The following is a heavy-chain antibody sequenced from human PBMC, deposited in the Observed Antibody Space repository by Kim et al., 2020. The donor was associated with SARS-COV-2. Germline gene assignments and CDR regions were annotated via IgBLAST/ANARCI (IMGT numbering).Heavy chain of an antibody. Sequence: TNYNPALKSRVPMSVDTSKNQFSLKLSSVTAADTAVYYCARARVGASFDYWGQGTLVTVSS. CDR3: ARARVGASFDY. D-gene: IGHD1-26*01. J-gene: IGHJ4*02. CDR2: T. V-gene: IGHV4-4*07.